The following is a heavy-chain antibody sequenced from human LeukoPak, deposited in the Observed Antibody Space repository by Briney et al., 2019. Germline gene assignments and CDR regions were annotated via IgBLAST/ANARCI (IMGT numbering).Heavy chain of an antibody. Sequence: GGSLRLSCAASGFTFSSYSMNWVRQAPGKGLEWVSYISSSSSTIYYADSVKGRFTISRDNAKNSLYLQMNSLRAEDTAVYYCASRYCSGGSCYPGWGAGFDPWGQGTLVTVSS. V-gene: IGHV3-48*04. CDR2: ISSSSSTI. CDR3: ASRYCSGGSCYPGWGAGFDP. J-gene: IGHJ5*02. CDR1: GFTFSSYS. D-gene: IGHD2-15*01.